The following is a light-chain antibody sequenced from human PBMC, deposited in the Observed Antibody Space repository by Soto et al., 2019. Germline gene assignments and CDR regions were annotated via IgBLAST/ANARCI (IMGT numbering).Light chain of an antibody. Sequence: DIQMTQSPSSLSASVGDRVTITCQASQDIKNYLNWYQQKPGKAPKLLIYDASNLEAGVPSRFSGSGSGTDFTFTITSLQPEDFATYYCQQYDSLAQYTFGGGTKVEIE. CDR1: QDIKNY. J-gene: IGKJ4*01. CDR3: QQYDSLAQYT. CDR2: DAS. V-gene: IGKV1-33*01.